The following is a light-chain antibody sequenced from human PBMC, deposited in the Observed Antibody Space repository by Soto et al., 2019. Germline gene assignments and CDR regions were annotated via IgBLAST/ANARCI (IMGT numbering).Light chain of an antibody. J-gene: IGLJ2*01. CDR3: SSYTSSSLVV. Sequence: QSVLTQPASVSGSPGQSITISCTGTSSDVGVYNYVSWYQQHPGKAPKLMIYEVSNRPSGVSNRFSGSKSGNTASLTISGLQAEDEADYYCSSYTSSSLVVFGGGTKVTVL. CDR2: EVS. CDR1: SSDVGVYNY. V-gene: IGLV2-14*01.